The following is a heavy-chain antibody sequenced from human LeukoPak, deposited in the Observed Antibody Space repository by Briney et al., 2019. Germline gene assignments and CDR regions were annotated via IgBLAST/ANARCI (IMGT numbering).Heavy chain of an antibody. Sequence: PSETLSLTCTVSGGSVSSGSNYWSWIRQPPGKGLEWIGHIYYSGNINYNPSLKSRVSISVDTSKNQFSLKLRSVTAADTAVYYCAREMMSIPRDWGQGTLVTVSS. CDR1: GGSVSSGSNY. V-gene: IGHV4-61*01. CDR2: IYYSGNI. J-gene: IGHJ4*02. CDR3: AREMMSIPRD. D-gene: IGHD6-6*01.